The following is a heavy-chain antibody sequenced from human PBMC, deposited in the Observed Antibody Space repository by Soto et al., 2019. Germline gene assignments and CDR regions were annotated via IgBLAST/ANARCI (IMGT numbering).Heavy chain of an antibody. CDR3: AREMAYYYDSSGYYYPRDAFDI. CDR1: GYSFTSYW. D-gene: IGHD3-22*01. J-gene: IGHJ3*02. Sequence: GESLKISCKGSGYSFTSYWIGWVRQMPGKGLEWMGIIYPGDSDTRYSPSFQGQVTISADKSISTAYLQWSSLKASDTAMYYCAREMAYYYDSSGYYYPRDAFDIWGQGTMVTASS. V-gene: IGHV5-51*01. CDR2: IYPGDSDT.